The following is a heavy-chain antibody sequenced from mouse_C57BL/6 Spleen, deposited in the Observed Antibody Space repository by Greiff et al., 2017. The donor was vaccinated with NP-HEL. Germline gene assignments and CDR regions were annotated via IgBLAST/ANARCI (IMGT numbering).Heavy chain of an antibody. CDR1: GYSITSGYY. D-gene: IGHD2-3*01. Sequence: EVQLQQSGPGLVKPSQSLSLTCSVTGYSITSGYYWNWIRQFPGNKLEWMGYISYDGSNNYNPSLKNRISITRDTSKNQFFLKLNSVTTEDTATYYGARGYYDGYYDYWGQGTTLTVSS. J-gene: IGHJ2*01. CDR2: ISYDGSN. CDR3: ARGYYDGYYDY. V-gene: IGHV3-6*01.